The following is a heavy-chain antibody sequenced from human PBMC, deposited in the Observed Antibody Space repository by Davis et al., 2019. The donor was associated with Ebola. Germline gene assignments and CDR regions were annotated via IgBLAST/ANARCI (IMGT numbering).Heavy chain of an antibody. Sequence: GESLKISCAASGFTFSSYSMNWVRQAPGKGLEWVAVISYDGSNRYYADSVKGRFTISRDNSKNTLYLQMNSLRAEDTAVYYCANVPTYYYNGMDVWGQGTTVTVSS. CDR3: ANVPTYYYNGMDV. J-gene: IGHJ6*02. CDR2: ISYDGSNR. V-gene: IGHV3-30*18. CDR1: GFTFSSYS.